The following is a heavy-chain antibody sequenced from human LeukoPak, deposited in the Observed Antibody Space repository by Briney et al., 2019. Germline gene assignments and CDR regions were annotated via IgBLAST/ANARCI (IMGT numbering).Heavy chain of an antibody. CDR3: AREPPGGAAPVDY. Sequence: GGSLRLSCAASGFTFDDYAMHWVRQAPGKGLEWVSGISWNSGSIGYADSVKGRFTISRDNAKNSLYLQMNSLRAEDTAVYYCAREPPGGAAPVDYWGQGTLVTVSS. J-gene: IGHJ4*02. V-gene: IGHV3-9*01. CDR1: GFTFDDYA. CDR2: ISWNSGSI. D-gene: IGHD3-16*01.